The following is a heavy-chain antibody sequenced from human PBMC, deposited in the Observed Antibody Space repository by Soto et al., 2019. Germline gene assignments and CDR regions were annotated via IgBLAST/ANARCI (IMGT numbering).Heavy chain of an antibody. J-gene: IGHJ6*02. CDR1: GYTFTGYY. Sequence: ASVKVSCKASGYTFTGYYMHWVRQAPGQGLEWMGWINPNSGGTNYAQKFQGWVTMTRDTSISTAYMELSRLRSDDTAVYYCARAWGSDITGTTPGHFYYYYGMDVWGQGTTVTVSS. CDR3: ARAWGSDITGTTPGHFYYYYGMDV. CDR2: INPNSGGT. D-gene: IGHD1-7*01. V-gene: IGHV1-2*04.